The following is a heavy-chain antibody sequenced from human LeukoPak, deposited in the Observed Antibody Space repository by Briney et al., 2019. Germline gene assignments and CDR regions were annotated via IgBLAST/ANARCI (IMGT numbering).Heavy chain of an antibody. Sequence: GGSLRLSCAASGFTFSTYWMNWVRQAPGKGLEWVSYISSSGSTIYYADSVKGRFTISRDNAKNSLYLQMNSLRAEDTAVYYCASPIDGSGYDYWGQGTLVTVSS. CDR3: ASPIDGSGYDY. J-gene: IGHJ4*02. V-gene: IGHV3-48*04. CDR1: GFTFSTYW. CDR2: ISSSGSTI. D-gene: IGHD3-22*01.